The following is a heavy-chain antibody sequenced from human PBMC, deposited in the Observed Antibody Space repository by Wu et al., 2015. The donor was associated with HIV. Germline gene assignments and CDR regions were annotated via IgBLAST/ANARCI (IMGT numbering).Heavy chain of an antibody. V-gene: IGHV1-2*02. CDR3: ARGITGIMD. J-gene: IGHJ4*02. CDR2: INPNTGDT. Sequence: QVQLVQSGVEVKKPGASVKVSCKASGYTFTGYYVHWVRQAPGHGLEWVGWINPNTGDTNYPQRFQGRVTMTRDTSINTAYLDLKSLTSDDTAVYYCARGITGIMDWAQGTLVTVSS. CDR1: GYTFTGYY. D-gene: IGHD1-20*01.